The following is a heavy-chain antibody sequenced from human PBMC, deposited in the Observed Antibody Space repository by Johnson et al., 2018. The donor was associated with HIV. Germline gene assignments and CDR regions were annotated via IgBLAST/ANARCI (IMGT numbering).Heavy chain of an antibody. D-gene: IGHD3-10*01. Sequence: QVQLVESGGGVVQPGRSLRLSCAASGFSFSNAWMNWVRQAPGKGLEWVAFIRYDGSNKYYADSVKGRFTISRDNSKNTLYLQMNSLRAEDTAVYYCAREGQEFNDAFDIWGQGTMVTVSS. CDR3: AREGQEFNDAFDI. CDR1: GFSFSNAW. V-gene: IGHV3-30*02. CDR2: IRYDGSNK. J-gene: IGHJ3*02.